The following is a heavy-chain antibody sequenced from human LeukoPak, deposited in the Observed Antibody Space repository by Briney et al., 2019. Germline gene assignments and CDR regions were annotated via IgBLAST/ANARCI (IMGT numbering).Heavy chain of an antibody. J-gene: IGHJ5*02. CDR1: GGSFSGYY. D-gene: IGHD3-10*01. Sequence: PSETLSLTCAVYGGSFSGYYWSWIRQAPGKGLEWIGEINHSGSTNYNPSLKSRVTISVDTSKNQFSLKLSSVTAADTAVYYCARGPRAITMVRGRLDPWGQGTLVTVSS. V-gene: IGHV4-34*01. CDR3: ARGPRAITMVRGRLDP. CDR2: INHSGST.